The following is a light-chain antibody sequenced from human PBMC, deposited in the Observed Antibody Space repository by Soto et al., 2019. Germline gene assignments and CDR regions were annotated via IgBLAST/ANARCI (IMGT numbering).Light chain of an antibody. CDR1: QGINTF. CDR3: QQLNSYPIT. Sequence: IQLTQSPSSLSESVGDRVTITCRASQGINTFLAWYQQKAGKAPKLLIYAASTLQSGVPSRFSGSGSGTDFTLTISSLQSEDFATYYCQQLNSYPITFGQGTRLEIK. V-gene: IGKV1-9*01. CDR2: AAS. J-gene: IGKJ5*01.